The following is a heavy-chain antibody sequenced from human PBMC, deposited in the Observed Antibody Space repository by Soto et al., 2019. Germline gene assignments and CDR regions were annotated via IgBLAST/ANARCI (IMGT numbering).Heavy chain of an antibody. CDR3: ARRPLLESHFDY. V-gene: IGHV1-3*01. J-gene: IGHJ4*02. CDR1: GFSLNTYV. Sequence: QVHLVQSGAEARKPGASVNVSCMASGFSLNTYVVHWVRQAPGQGLEWMGWVNAASGNTQTSQKFQGRLTLTRDTSANTAYMELSSLRTQDTAVYFCARRPLLESHFDYWGQGTPVAVSS. CDR2: VNAASGNT.